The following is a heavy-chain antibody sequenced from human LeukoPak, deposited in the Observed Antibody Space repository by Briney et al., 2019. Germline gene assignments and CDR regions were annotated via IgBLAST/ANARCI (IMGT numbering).Heavy chain of an antibody. D-gene: IGHD1-7*01. Sequence: PGGSLRLSCAPSGFTFSGYGIHWVRQAPGKGLEWVAFIRYDGTNKYYADSVKGRFTISRDNSKNTLYLQMNSLRAEDTAVYYCAKGSNWNYDPRVYIDYWGQGTLVTVSS. CDR3: AKGSNWNYDPRVYIDY. CDR2: IRYDGTNK. CDR1: GFTFSGYG. V-gene: IGHV3-30*02. J-gene: IGHJ4*02.